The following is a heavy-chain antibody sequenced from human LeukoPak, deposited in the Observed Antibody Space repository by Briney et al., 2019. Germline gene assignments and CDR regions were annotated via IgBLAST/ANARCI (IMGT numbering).Heavy chain of an antibody. J-gene: IGHJ6*03. V-gene: IGHV3-23*01. CDR2: ISGSGGST. D-gene: IGHD2-2*01. Sequence: GGSLRLSCAASGFTFSSYAMSWVRQAPGKGLEWVSAISGSGGSTYYADSVKGRFTISRDNSKNTLYLQMNSLSAEDTAVYYCAKERRYCSRPSCYFREYNYRDVGAKGPR. CDR1: GFTFSSYA. CDR3: AKERRYCSRPSCYFREYNYRDV.